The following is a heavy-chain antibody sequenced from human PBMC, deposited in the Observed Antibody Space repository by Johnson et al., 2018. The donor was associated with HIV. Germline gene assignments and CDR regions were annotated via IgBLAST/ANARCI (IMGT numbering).Heavy chain of an antibody. V-gene: IGHV3-33*08. J-gene: IGHJ3*02. CDR3: ARGQQLWDDAFDI. CDR2: IWYDGSNK. CDR1: GFTFSNAW. D-gene: IGHD6-13*01. Sequence: QVQVVESGGGLVKPGGSLRLSCAASGFTFSNAWMSWVRQAPGKGLEWVAVIWYDGSNKYYADSVKGRLTISRDNSKNSLYLQMNSLRAEDTAVYYCARGQQLWDDAFDIWGQGTMVTVSS.